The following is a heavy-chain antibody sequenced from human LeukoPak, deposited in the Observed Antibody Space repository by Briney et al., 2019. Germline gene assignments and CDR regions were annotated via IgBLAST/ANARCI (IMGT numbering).Heavy chain of an antibody. V-gene: IGHV3-23*01. J-gene: IGHJ4*02. CDR1: GFTVSSNY. CDR2: ISGSGGST. D-gene: IGHD5-18*01. CDR3: AKVGYSYGYFDY. Sequence: GGSLRLSCAASGFTVSSNYMSWVRQAPGKGLEWVSAISGSGGSTYYADSVKGRFTISRDNSKNTLYLQMNSLRAEDTAVYYCAKVGYSYGYFDYWGQGTLVTVSS.